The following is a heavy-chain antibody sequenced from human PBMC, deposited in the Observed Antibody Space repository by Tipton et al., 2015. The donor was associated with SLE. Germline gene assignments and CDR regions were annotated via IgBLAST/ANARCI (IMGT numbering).Heavy chain of an antibody. Sequence: TLSLTCAVSGASIGSGGYSWNWIRQPPGKGLQWIGYIFHSGITNYNPSLQSRVTISVDTSKNQLSLKLSAVTAADTAVYYCAIALWKGGDYWGQGTLVTVSS. D-gene: IGHD1-1*01. J-gene: IGHJ4*02. CDR3: AIALWKGGDY. V-gene: IGHV4-30-2*01. CDR2: IFHSGIT. CDR1: GASIGSGGYS.